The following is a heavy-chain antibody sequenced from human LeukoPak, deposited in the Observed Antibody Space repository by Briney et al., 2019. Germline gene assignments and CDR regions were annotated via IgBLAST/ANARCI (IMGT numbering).Heavy chain of an antibody. V-gene: IGHV4-34*01. D-gene: IGHD6-6*01. CDR1: GGSFSGYY. J-gene: IGHJ4*02. CDR2: INHSGST. Sequence: SETLSLICAVYGGSFSGYYWSWIRQPPGKGLEWIGEINHSGSTNYNPSLKSRVTISVDTSKNQFSLKLSSVTAADTAVYYRGTLSSSGGFDYWGQGTLVTVSS. CDR3: GTLSSSGGFDY.